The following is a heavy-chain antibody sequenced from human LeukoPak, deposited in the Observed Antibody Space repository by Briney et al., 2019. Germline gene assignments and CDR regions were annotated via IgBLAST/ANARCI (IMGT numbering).Heavy chain of an antibody. J-gene: IGHJ4*02. CDR2: IYYSGST. CDR1: GYSTSSGYY. Sequence: SETLSLTCAASGYSTSSGYYWGWIRQPPGKGLEWIGSIYYSGSTYYNPSLKSRVTISVDTSKNQFSLKLSSVTAADTAVYYCARHPYGGPVDYWGQGTLVTVSS. D-gene: IGHD2-21*01. CDR3: ARHPYGGPVDY. V-gene: IGHV4-38-2*01.